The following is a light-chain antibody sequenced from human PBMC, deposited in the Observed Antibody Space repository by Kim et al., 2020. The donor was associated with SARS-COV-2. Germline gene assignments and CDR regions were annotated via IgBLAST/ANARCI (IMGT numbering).Light chain of an antibody. J-gene: IGKJ4*01. V-gene: IGKV4-1*01. CDR2: WAS. CDR1: QSFLYSSNNKNY. CDR3: QQYYTTPLT. Sequence: DIVMTQSPDSLAVSLGERATINCKSSQSFLYSSNNKNYLSWYQQKPGQPPKLLISWASTRESGVPDRFSGSGSGTDFTLTINNLQAEDVAVYYCQQYYTTPLTFGGGTKVDIK.